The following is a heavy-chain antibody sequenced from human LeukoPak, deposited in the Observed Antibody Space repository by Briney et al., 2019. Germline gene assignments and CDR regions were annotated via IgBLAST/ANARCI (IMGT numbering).Heavy chain of an antibody. D-gene: IGHD3-22*01. CDR1: GYTFTGYY. CDR2: INPNSGGT. CDR3: ARDPITMIVVVSTTLGY. Sequence: GASVKVSCKASGYTFTGYYMHWLRQAPGQGLEWMGRINPNSGGTNYAQKFQGRVTMTRDTSISTAYMELSRLRSDDTAVYYCARDPITMIVVVSTTLGYWGQGTLVTVSS. J-gene: IGHJ4*02. V-gene: IGHV1-2*06.